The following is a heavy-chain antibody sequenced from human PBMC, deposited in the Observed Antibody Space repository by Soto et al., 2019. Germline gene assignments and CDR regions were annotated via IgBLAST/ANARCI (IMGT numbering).Heavy chain of an antibody. D-gene: IGHD6-19*01. J-gene: IGHJ4*02. CDR1: YGSISSSNW. CDR2: IYHSGSI. Sequence: PSETLSLTCAVSYGSISSSNWWSWVRQPPGKGLEWIGEIYHSGSINYNPSLKSRVTISVDTSKNQFSLKLSSVTAADTAVYYCASRYSSGWFFDYWGQGTLVTVSS. CDR3: ASRYSSGWFFDY. V-gene: IGHV4-4*02.